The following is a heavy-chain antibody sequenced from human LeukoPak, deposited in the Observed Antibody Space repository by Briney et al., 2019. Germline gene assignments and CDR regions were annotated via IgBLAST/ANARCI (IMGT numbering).Heavy chain of an antibody. CDR1: GGSVRSSSYY. CDR3: ARGSRRLADFHY. V-gene: IGHV4-39*01. D-gene: IGHD1-26*01. Sequence: SETLSLTCTVSGGSVRSSSYYWGWIRQPPGQGLEWIGSIYYSGSTYYNPSLQSRVTISVDTSKNQFSLELSSVTAADTAVYYCARGSRRLADFHYWGQGTLVTVSS. J-gene: IGHJ4*02. CDR2: IYYSGST.